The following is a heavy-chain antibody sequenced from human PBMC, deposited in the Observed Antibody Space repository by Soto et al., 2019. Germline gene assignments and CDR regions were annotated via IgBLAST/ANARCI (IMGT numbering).Heavy chain of an antibody. D-gene: IGHD6-19*01. J-gene: IGHJ4*02. CDR2: IYYSGST. CDR1: GGSISSYY. CDR3: ARASISIAVACRDHTVIDY. Sequence: SETLSLTCTVSGGSISSYYWSWIRQPPGKGLEWIGYIYYSGSTNYNPSLKSRVTISVDTSKNQFSLKPSSVTAADTAVYYCARASISIAVACRDHTVIDYWGQGTLVTVSS. V-gene: IGHV4-59*01.